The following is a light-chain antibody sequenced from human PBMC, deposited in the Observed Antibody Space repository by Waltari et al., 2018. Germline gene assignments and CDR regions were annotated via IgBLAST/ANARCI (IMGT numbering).Light chain of an antibody. CDR3: NSYTSSSTLV. Sequence: QSVLTQPASVSGSPGQSLTISCTGTSSDVGGHNYISWYQQHPGKAPKLMIYDVSKRPSGVSNRFSGSKSGNTASLTISGLQAEDEADYYCNSYTSSSTLVFGGGTKLTVL. J-gene: IGLJ2*01. V-gene: IGLV2-14*03. CDR2: DVS. CDR1: SSDVGGHNY.